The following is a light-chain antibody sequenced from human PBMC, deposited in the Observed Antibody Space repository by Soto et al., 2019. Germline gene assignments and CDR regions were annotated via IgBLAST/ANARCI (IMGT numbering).Light chain of an antibody. CDR1: NIGIKD. CDR2: DNR. V-gene: IGLV3-21*01. Sequence: SYELTQPPSVSVAPGQTASISCGGNNIGIKDVYWYQQQPGQAPVLVIYDNRDRPSGIPERFSGSNSGNTATLTISRVEAGDEADYYCLVWDTSSDHPVFGGGTKVTVL. J-gene: IGLJ2*01. CDR3: LVWDTSSDHPV.